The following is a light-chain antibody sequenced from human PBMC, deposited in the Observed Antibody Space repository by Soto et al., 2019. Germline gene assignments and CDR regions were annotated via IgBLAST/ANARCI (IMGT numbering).Light chain of an antibody. CDR3: QSFDSSLGGVV. CDR2: GNI. V-gene: IGLV1-40*01. CDR1: SSNIVAGYE. J-gene: IGLJ2*01. Sequence: QSVLTQPPSVSGAPGQRVVIFCTGSSSNIVAGYEVHWYQQVPGTAPTHLIQGNINRPSGVPDRFSGSKSDTSASLAITGLQAEDEADYYCQSFDSSLGGVVFGGGTKVTVL.